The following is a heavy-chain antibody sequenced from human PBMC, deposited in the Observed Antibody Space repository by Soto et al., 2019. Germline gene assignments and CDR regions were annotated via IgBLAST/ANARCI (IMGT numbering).Heavy chain of an antibody. J-gene: IGHJ3*02. Sequence: PGGSLRVSCAASGFTFSSYSLNWVRQAPGKGLERVSSISSSSSYIYYADSVKGRFTISRDNAKNSLYLQMNSLRAEDTAVYYCARDQVYSSSPWRTGTDAFDIWGQGTMVTVSS. CDR1: GFTFSSYS. CDR3: ARDQVYSSSPWRTGTDAFDI. D-gene: IGHD6-6*01. CDR2: ISSSSSYI. V-gene: IGHV3-21*01.